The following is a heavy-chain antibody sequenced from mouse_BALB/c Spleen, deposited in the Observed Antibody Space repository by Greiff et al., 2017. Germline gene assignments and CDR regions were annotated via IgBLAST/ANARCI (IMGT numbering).Heavy chain of an antibody. CDR2: ISSGSSTT. Sequence: EVQLVESGGGLVQPGGSRKLSCAASGFTFSSFGMHWVRQAPEKGLEWVAYISSGSSTTYYADTVKGRFTISRDNSKNTLFLQMTSLTSEDTAMYYCARIGFAYWGQGTLVTVSA. CDR3: ARIGFAY. CDR1: GFTFSSFG. V-gene: IGHV5-17*02. J-gene: IGHJ3*01.